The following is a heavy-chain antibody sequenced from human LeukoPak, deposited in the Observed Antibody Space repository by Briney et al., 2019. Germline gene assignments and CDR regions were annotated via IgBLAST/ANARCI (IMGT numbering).Heavy chain of an antibody. CDR2: ISAYNGDT. J-gene: IGHJ6*04. Sequence: GASVKVSCKASGYTFTSYGISWVRQAPGQGLEWMGWISAYNGDTNYAQKLQGRVTMTTDTSTSTAYMELRSLRSDDTAVYYCAILDTAMVTPVDVWGKGTTVTVSS. D-gene: IGHD5-18*01. CDR3: AILDTAMVTPVDV. CDR1: GYTFTSYG. V-gene: IGHV1-18*01.